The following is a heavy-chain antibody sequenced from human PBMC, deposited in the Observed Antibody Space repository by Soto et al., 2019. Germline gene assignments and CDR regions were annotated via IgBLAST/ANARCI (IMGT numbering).Heavy chain of an antibody. CDR2: IYYNSNRI. J-gene: IGHJ6*04. CDR3: GKDISPVGMDV. Sequence: EVQLVESGGGLVQPGGSLRLSCAGSGATLQDYAMHWVRQAPGKGLEWVSGIYYNSNRIDYADSVKGRFTISRDNARNALYLQMNSLTTEDTAFYYCGKDISPVGMDVWGRGIMVTVSS. CDR1: GATLQDYA. V-gene: IGHV3-9*01.